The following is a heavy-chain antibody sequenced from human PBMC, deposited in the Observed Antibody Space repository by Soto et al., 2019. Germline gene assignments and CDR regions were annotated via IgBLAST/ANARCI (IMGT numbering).Heavy chain of an antibody. Sequence: QVQLLQSGAEVKKPGAAVKVSCKASGYTFINYGITWVRQAPGQGLEWMGWINVNNGNTNYAQKLQGRVAMTTDTSTSTAYVELRSLRSDDTAVYYCARQRLGDLSFDSCGQGTLVTVSS. CDR2: INVNNGNT. V-gene: IGHV1-18*01. CDR1: GYTFINYG. D-gene: IGHD3-16*02. J-gene: IGHJ4*02. CDR3: ARQRLGDLSFDS.